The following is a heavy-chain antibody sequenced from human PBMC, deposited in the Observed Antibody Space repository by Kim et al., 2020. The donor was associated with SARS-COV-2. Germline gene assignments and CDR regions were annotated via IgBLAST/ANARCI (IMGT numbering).Heavy chain of an antibody. CDR2: ISGYNGNT. CDR3: ARVPAARDIYYYGMEV. J-gene: IGHJ6*02. D-gene: IGHD2-15*01. Sequence: ASVKVSCKASGYTFTNYGVSWVRPAPGQGLEWMGWISGYNGNTNYAQKFQGRVTMTTDTSTSTAYMELRSLRPDDTAVYYCARVPAARDIYYYGMEVWGQGTTVTVSS. CDR1: GYTFTNYG. V-gene: IGHV1-18*01.